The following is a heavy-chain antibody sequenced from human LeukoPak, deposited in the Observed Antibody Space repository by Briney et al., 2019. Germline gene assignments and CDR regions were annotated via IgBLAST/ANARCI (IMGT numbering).Heavy chain of an antibody. CDR2: IIPIFGTA. D-gene: IGHD3-22*01. V-gene: IGHV1-69*05. Sequence: ASVKVSCKASGGTFSSYAISWVRQAPGQGLEWMGGIIPIFGTANYAQKFQGRVTMTIDRSTSTAYLELRSLRSDDTAVYYCARDQMYFYDSSGFDYWGQGTLVTVSS. J-gene: IGHJ4*02. CDR1: GGTFSSYA. CDR3: ARDQMYFYDSSGFDY.